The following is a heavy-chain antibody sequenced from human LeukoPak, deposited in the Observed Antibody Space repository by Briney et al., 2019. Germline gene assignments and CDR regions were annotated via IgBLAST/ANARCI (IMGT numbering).Heavy chain of an antibody. CDR1: GYTFTGYF. Sequence: GASVKVSCKASGYTFTGYFMHWVRQAPGQGLEWMGIINPSGGSTSYAQKFQGRVTMTRDTSTSTVYMELSSLRSEDTAVYYCARGSGWELLYYYYYMDVWGKGTTVTISS. J-gene: IGHJ6*03. D-gene: IGHD1-26*01. CDR3: ARGSGWELLYYYYYMDV. CDR2: INPSGGST. V-gene: IGHV1-46*01.